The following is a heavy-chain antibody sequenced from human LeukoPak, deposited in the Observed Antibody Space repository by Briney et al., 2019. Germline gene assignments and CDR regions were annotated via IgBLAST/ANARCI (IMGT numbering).Heavy chain of an antibody. CDR1: GYTFTGYY. Sequence: ASVKVSCKASGYTFTGYYMHWVRQAPGQGLEWIGWINPNSGGTNYAQKFQGWVTMTRDTSISTAYMELSRLRSDDTAVYYCARGELLWFREPYTDPEYYFDYWGQGTLVTVSS. J-gene: IGHJ4*02. CDR3: ARGELLWFREPYTDPEYYFDY. CDR2: INPNSGGT. V-gene: IGHV1-2*04. D-gene: IGHD3-10*01.